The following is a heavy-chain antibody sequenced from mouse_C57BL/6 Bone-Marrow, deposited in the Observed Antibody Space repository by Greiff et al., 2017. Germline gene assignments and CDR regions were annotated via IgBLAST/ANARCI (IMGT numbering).Heavy chain of an antibody. Sequence: EVMLVESGGGLVKPGGSLKLSCAASGFTFSDYGMHWVRQAPEKGLEWVAYISSGSSTIYYADTVKGRFTISRDNAKNTLFLQMTSLGSEDTAMYYCASAYAMDYWGQGTSVIVSS. V-gene: IGHV5-17*01. CDR1: GFTFSDYG. J-gene: IGHJ4*01. CDR2: ISSGSSTI. CDR3: ASAYAMDY.